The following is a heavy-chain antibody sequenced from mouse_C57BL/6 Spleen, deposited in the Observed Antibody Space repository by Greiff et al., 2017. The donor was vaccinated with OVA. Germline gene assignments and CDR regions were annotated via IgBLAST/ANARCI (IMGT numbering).Heavy chain of an antibody. J-gene: IGHJ2*01. CDR1: GYTFTSYW. CDR2: IYPSDSET. Sequence: VQLQQPGAELVRPGSSVKLSCKASGYTFTSYWMDWVKQRPGQGLEWIGNIYPSDSETHYNQKFKDKATLTVYKSSSTAYMQLSSQTSEDSAVYYCARGYYDSYFDYWGQGTTLTVSS. D-gene: IGHD2-4*01. CDR3: ARGYYDSYFDY. V-gene: IGHV1-61*01.